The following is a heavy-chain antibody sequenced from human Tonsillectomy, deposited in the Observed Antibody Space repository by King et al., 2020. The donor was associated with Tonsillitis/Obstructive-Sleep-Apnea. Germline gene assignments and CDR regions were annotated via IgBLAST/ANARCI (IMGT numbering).Heavy chain of an antibody. CDR3: ARDQGGQWHDYYYGMDV. D-gene: IGHD6-19*01. J-gene: IGHJ6*02. CDR1: GFTFSSYA. CDR2: ISYDGSNK. V-gene: IGHV3-30*04. Sequence: VQLVESGGGVVQPGRSLRLSCAASGFTFSSYAMHWARQAPGKGLEWVAVISYDGSNKYYADSVKGRFTISRDNSKNTLYLQMNSLRTEDTAVFYCARDQGGQWHDYYYGMDVWGQGTTVTVSS.